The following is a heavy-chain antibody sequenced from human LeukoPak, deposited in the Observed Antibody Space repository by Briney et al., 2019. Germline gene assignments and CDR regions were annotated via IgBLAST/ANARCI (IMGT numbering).Heavy chain of an antibody. CDR2: IYHSGST. CDR1: GYSISSGYY. V-gene: IGHV4-38-2*02. J-gene: IGHJ6*03. CDR3: ARTTEGYCSGSSCYSYYYCMDV. Sequence: SETLSLTCTVSGYSISSGYYWGWIRQPPGKGLEWIGSIYHSGSTYYNPSLKSRVTISVDTSKNQFSLKLRFVTPADTAVYYCARTTEGYCSGSSCYSYYYCMDVWGKGTTVTVSS. D-gene: IGHD2-15*01.